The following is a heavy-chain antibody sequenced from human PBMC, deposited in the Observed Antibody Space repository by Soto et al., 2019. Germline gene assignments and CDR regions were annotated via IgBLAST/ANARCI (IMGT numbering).Heavy chain of an antibody. CDR2: IIPILGIA. CDR1: GGTFSSYT. J-gene: IGHJ5*02. Sequence: EASVKVSCKASGGTFSSYTISWVRQAPGQGLEWMGRIIPILGIANYAQKLQGRVTMTTDTSTSTAYMELRSLRSDDTAVYYCARDQNMVRGVFPRLRSSFDPWGQGTLVTVSS. D-gene: IGHD3-10*01. V-gene: IGHV1-69*04. CDR3: ARDQNMVRGVFPRLRSSFDP.